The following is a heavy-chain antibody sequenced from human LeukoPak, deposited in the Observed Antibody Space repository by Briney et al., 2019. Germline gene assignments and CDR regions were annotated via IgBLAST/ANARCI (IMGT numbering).Heavy chain of an antibody. CDR1: GGSISSYY. V-gene: IGHV4-39*07. D-gene: IGHD4-17*01. Sequence: PSETLSLTCTVSGGSISSYYWSWIRQPPGKGLEWIGSIYYSGSTYYNPSLKSRVTISVDTSKNQFSLKLSSVTAADTAVYYCARDLVGYGDYEGYNWFDPWGQGTLVTVSS. J-gene: IGHJ5*02. CDR3: ARDLVGYGDYEGYNWFDP. CDR2: IYYSGST.